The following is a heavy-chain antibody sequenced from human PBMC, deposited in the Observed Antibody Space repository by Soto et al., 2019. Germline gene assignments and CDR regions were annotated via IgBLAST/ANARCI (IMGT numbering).Heavy chain of an antibody. V-gene: IGHV5-51*06. CDR3: STAPPSFYFGSGGFLRVPYFDF. J-gene: IGHJ4*02. CDR2: IHPDDPDA. Sequence: GESLKISWKASGYSSTSYWIRWVRQMTGQGLEWMGAIHPDDPDARYNPSFQDQVTVSGDKSISTAYLQWCSLKASDTVIYYCSTAPPSFYFGSGGFLRVPYFDFWGQGTLVTVSS. D-gene: IGHD3-10*01. CDR1: GYSSTSYW.